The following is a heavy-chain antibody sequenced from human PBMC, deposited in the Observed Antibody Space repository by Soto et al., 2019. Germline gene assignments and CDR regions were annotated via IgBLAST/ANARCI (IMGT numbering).Heavy chain of an antibody. CDR3: ARGTFDYYYYGMDV. D-gene: IGHD3-16*01. Sequence: SVKVSCRASGGTFSSYAISWVRQAPGQGLEWMGGIIPIFGTANYAQKFQGRVTITADKSTSTAYMELSSLRSEDTAVYYCARGTFDYYYYGMDVWGQGTTVTVSS. CDR1: GGTFSSYA. CDR2: IIPIFGTA. V-gene: IGHV1-69*06. J-gene: IGHJ6*02.